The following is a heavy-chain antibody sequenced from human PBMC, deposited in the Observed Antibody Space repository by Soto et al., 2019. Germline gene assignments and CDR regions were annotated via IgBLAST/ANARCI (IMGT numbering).Heavy chain of an antibody. CDR3: ARGGITRTLRLNYYYYYGMDV. CDR2: IDRGVST. V-gene: IGHV3-53*01. CDR1: GFTVSSNY. Sequence: GGSLRLSCAASGFTVSSNYMSWVRQAPGKGLEWVSVIDRGVSTYYADSVKGRFTISRDNSKNTLYLQMNSLRAEDTAVYYCARGGITRTLRLNYYYYYGMDVWGQGTTVTVSS. D-gene: IGHD1-7*01. J-gene: IGHJ6*02.